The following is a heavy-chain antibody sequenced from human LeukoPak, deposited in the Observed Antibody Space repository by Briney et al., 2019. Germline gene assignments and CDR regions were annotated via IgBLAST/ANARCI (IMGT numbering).Heavy chain of an antibody. D-gene: IGHD4-17*01. Sequence: PGASVKVSCKASGGTFSSYAISWVRQAPGQGLEWMGGIIPIFGTANYAQKFQGRVTIITDESTSTAYMELSSLRSEDTAVYYCARYDYGDYDYYMDVWGKGTTVTVSS. V-gene: IGHV1-69*05. CDR3: ARYDYGDYDYYMDV. CDR2: IIPIFGTA. J-gene: IGHJ6*03. CDR1: GGTFSSYA.